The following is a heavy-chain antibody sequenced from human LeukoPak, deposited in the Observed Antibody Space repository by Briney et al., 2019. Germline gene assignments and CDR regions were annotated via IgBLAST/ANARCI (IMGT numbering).Heavy chain of an antibody. CDR3: ARAGYYRFDY. D-gene: IGHD4-11*01. V-gene: IGHV3-23*01. J-gene: IGHJ4*02. Sequence: GGSLRLSCAASGFTFGSYAMSWVRQAPGKGLEWVSAISVDGSGAWYAGSVRGRSTISRDNSKSTLYLQMNSLGAEDTAVYYCARAGYYRFDYWGQGTQVTVSS. CDR1: GFTFGSYA. CDR2: ISVDGSGA.